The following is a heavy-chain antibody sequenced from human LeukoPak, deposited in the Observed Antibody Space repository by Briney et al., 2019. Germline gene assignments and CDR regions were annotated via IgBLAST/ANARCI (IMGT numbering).Heavy chain of an antibody. CDR3: GVTISH. J-gene: IGHJ4*02. CDR1: GFTVNNAW. CDR2: IKSKTDGGTT. V-gene: IGHV3-15*01. Sequence: PGGSLRLSCGASGFTVNNAWMSWVRQAPGKGLEWVGRIKSKTDGGTTDYAAPAKGRFTISRDDSKNTLYLQMTSLKTEDTAVYYCGVTISHWGQGILVTVSS. D-gene: IGHD5-12*01.